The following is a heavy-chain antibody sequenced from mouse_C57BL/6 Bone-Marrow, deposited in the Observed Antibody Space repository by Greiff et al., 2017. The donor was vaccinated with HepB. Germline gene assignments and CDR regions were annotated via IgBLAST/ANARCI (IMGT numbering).Heavy chain of an antibody. D-gene: IGHD3-2*01. CDR1: GFTFTDYY. V-gene: IGHV7-3*01. Sequence: DVMLVESGGGLVQPGGSLSLSCAASGFTFTDYYMSWVRQPPGKALEWLGFIRNKANGYTTEYSASVKGRFTISRDNSQSILYLQMNALRAEDSATDYCARYDSNYFGYWGQGTTLTVSS. CDR3: ARYDSNYFGY. CDR2: IRNKANGYTT. J-gene: IGHJ2*01.